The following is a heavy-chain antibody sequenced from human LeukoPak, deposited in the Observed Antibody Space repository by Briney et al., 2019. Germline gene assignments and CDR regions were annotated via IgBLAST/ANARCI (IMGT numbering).Heavy chain of an antibody. Sequence: ASVKVSCKASGYTFTGYYMHWVRQAPGQGLEWMGRINPNSGGTNHAQKFQGRVTMTRDTSISTAYMELSRLRSDDTAVYYCARALIAAADPYYYGMDVWGQGTTVTVSS. J-gene: IGHJ6*02. D-gene: IGHD6-13*01. CDR3: ARALIAAADPYYYGMDV. V-gene: IGHV1-2*06. CDR2: INPNSGGT. CDR1: GYTFTGYY.